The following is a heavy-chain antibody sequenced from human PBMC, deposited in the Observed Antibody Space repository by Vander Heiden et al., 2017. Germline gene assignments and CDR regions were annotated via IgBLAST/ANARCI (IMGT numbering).Heavy chain of an antibody. CDR3: ARDTYYDILTGYSYWYFDL. Sequence: EVQLLESGGGLVQPGGSLRLSCAASGFTFSNNAMSWVRQAPGKGLEWVSAITGSGGSTYYADSVEGRFTISRDNSKNTLYLQMNSLRDEDTAVYSCARDTYYDILTGYSYWYFDLWGRGALVTVSS. V-gene: IGHV3-23*01. J-gene: IGHJ2*01. CDR2: ITGSGGST. CDR1: GFTFSNNA. D-gene: IGHD3-9*01.